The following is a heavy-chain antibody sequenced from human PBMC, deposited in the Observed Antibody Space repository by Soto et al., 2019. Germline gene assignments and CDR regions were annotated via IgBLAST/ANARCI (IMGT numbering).Heavy chain of an antibody. CDR1: GGSISSYY. Sequence: SETLSLTCSVSGGSISSYYWSWIRQPPGKGLEWIGYIYYSGSTNYNPSLKSRVTISVDTSKNQFSLKLSSVTAADTAVYYCARESITIFGVVMGFDYWGQGTLVTVSS. V-gene: IGHV4-59*01. D-gene: IGHD3-3*01. J-gene: IGHJ4*02. CDR3: ARESITIFGVVMGFDY. CDR2: IYYSGST.